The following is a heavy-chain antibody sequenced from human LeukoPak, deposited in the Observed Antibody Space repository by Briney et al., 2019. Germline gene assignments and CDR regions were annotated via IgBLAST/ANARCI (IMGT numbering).Heavy chain of an antibody. CDR1: GYTFTSYD. J-gene: IGHJ6*02. CDR3: ARGTLSAMNLLGLYYGMDV. D-gene: IGHD5-18*01. CDR2: MNPNSGNT. V-gene: IGHV1-8*01. Sequence: ASVKVSCKASGYTFTSYDINWVRQATGQGLEWMGWMNPNSGNTGYAQKFQGRVTMTRNTSISTAYMELSSLRSEVTAVYYCARGTLSAMNLLGLYYGMDVWGQGTTVTVSS.